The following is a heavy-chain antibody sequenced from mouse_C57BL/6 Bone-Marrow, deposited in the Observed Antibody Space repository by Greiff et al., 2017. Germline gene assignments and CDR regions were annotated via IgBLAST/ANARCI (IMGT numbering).Heavy chain of an antibody. J-gene: IGHJ3*01. D-gene: IGHD4-1*01. CDR2: ISSGGDYI. V-gene: IGHV5-9-1*02. Sequence: EVQLVESGAGLVKPGGSLKLSCAASGFTFSSYAMSWVRQTPGKRLEWVAYISSGGDYIYYTDTVKGSFTISRDNARNTLYLQMSSLKSEATAMYSCTSDHELGWFSYWGQATLVTVSA. CDR1: GFTFSSYA. CDR3: TSDHELGWFSY.